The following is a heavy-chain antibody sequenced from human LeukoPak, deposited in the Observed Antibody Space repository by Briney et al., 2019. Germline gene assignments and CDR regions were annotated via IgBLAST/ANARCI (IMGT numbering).Heavy chain of an antibody. V-gene: IGHV4-61*08. CDR1: GGSISGSDYY. CDR3: ARGGYYGSGNDFRFDP. CDR2: IYYSGST. J-gene: IGHJ5*02. Sequence: KPSETLSLTRTVSGGSISGSDYYWGWIRQPPGKGLEWIGYIYYSGSTNYNPSLKSRVTISVDTSKNQFSLKLTSVTAADTAVYFCARGGYYGSGNDFRFDPWGQGTLVTVSS. D-gene: IGHD3-10*01.